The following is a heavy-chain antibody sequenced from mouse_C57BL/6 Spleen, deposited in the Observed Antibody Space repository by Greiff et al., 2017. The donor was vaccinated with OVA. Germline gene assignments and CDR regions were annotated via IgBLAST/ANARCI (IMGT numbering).Heavy chain of an antibody. V-gene: IGHV5-2*01. CDR3: ARQGDYGPFAY. CDR2: INSDGGST. D-gene: IGHD1-1*02. J-gene: IGHJ3*01. CDR1: EYEFPSHD. Sequence: EVKVVESGGGLVQPGESLKLSCESNEYEFPSHDMSWVRKTPEKRLELVAAINSDGGSTYYPDTVERRFIISRDNTKKTLYLQMSSLRSEDTALYYCARQGDYGPFAYWGQGTLVTVSA.